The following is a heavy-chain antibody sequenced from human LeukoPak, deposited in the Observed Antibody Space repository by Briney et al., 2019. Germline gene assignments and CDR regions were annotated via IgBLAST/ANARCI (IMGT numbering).Heavy chain of an antibody. CDR2: ISGSGGST. J-gene: IGHJ4*02. D-gene: IGHD6-13*01. CDR1: GFTFSSYA. CDR3: AKRRGIAAAGTSFLDY. V-gene: IGHV3-23*01. Sequence: GGSLRLSCAASGFTFSSYAMSWVRQAPGKGLEWVSAISGSGGSTYYADSVKGRFTISRDNSKNTLYPQMNSLRAEDTAVYYCAKRRGIAAAGTSFLDYWGQGTLVTVSS.